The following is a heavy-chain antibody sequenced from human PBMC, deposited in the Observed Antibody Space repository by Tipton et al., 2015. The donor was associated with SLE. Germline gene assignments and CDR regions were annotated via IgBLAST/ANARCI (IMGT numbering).Heavy chain of an antibody. CDR2: INHSGST. J-gene: IGHJ4*02. Sequence: TLSLTCAVYGGSFSGYYWSWIRQPPGKGLEWIGEINHSGSTNYNPSLKSRVTISVDTSKNQFSLKLSSVTAADTAVYYCARRTDSSSLDYWGQGTLVTVSS. V-gene: IGHV4-34*01. CDR1: GGSFSGYY. CDR3: ARRTDSSSLDY. D-gene: IGHD6-13*01.